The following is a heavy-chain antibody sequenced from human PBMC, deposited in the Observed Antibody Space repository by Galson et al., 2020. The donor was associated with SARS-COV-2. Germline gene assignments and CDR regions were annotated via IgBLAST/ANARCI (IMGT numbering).Heavy chain of an antibody. CDR1: GDSVSSNDAG. CDR2: TLYRSKWIY. Sequence: SQTLSLTCAISGDSVSSNDAGWNWIRQSPSRGLEWLGRTLYRSKWIYDYAPSVKSRIIISPDTSNNQFSLQLSSVTPEDTAVYFCARDVYHLDYWGQGTLGTVSS. CDR3: ARDVYHLDY. V-gene: IGHV6-1*01. D-gene: IGHD2-8*01. J-gene: IGHJ4*02.